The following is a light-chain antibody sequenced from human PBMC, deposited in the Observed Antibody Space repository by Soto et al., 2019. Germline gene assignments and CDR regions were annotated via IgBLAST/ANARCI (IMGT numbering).Light chain of an antibody. CDR1: KIGSKS. V-gene: IGLV3-21*04. Sequence: SYELTQPPSVSVAPGKTARITCGGNKIGSKSVHWYQQKPGQAPVLVIYYDSDRPSGNPERFSGSNSGNTATLTISRVEAGDEADYYCQVWDSSSDHVVFGGGTKLTVL. CDR2: YDS. CDR3: QVWDSSSDHVV. J-gene: IGLJ2*01.